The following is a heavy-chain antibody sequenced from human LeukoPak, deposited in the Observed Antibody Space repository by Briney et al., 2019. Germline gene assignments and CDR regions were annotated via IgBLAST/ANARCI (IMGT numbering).Heavy chain of an antibody. CDR2: ISSSSSYI. CDR3: ARDATTVVTHYFQH. V-gene: IGHV3-21*01. Sequence: EGSLRLSCAASGFTFSSYALNWVRQAPGKGLEWVSSISSSSSYIYYADSVKGRFTISRDNAKNSLYLQMNSLRAEDTAVYYCARDATTVVTHYFQHWGQGTLVTVSS. CDR1: GFTFSSYA. D-gene: IGHD4-23*01. J-gene: IGHJ1*01.